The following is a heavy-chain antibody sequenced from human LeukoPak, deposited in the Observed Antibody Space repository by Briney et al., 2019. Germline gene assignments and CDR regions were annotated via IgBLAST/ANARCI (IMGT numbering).Heavy chain of an antibody. V-gene: IGHV1-2*02. CDR1: GFTFSSYG. D-gene: IGHD2-8*01. Sequence: GGSLRLPCAASGFTFSSYGMHWVRQAPGQGLEWMGWINPNSGGTNYAQKFQGRVTMTRDTSISTAYMELSRLRSDDTAVYYCATVMVYAIEAPNWFDPWGQGTLVTVSS. CDR3: ATVMVYAIEAPNWFDP. J-gene: IGHJ5*02. CDR2: INPNSGGT.